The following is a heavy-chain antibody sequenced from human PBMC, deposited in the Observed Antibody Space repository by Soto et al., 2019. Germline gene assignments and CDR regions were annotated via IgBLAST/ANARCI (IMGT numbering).Heavy chain of an antibody. D-gene: IGHD2-8*01. CDR1: GFTFSSYE. V-gene: IGHV3-48*03. J-gene: IGHJ6*02. CDR3: ARAGEKGGGYCTNGVCGRYYYYYGMDV. CDR2: ISSSGSTI. Sequence: PGGSLRLSCAASGFTFSSYEMNWVRQAPGKGLEWVSYISSSGSTIYYADSVKGRFTISRDNAKNSLYLQMNSLRAEDTAVYYCARAGEKGGGYCTNGVCGRYYYYYGMDVWGQGTTVTVS.